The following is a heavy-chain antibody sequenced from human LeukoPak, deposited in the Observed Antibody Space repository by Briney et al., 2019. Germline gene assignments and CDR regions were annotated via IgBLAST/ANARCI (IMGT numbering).Heavy chain of an antibody. J-gene: IGHJ6*03. Sequence: ASGKVSCKASGGTFSSYAISWVRQAPGQGLEWMGRIIPILGIANYAQKFQGRVTITADKSTSTAYMELSGLRSEDTAVYYCARVGYGYSYAVYGDYYYYYYMDVWGKGTTVTVSS. CDR2: IIPILGIA. V-gene: IGHV1-69*04. CDR1: GGTFSSYA. CDR3: ARVGYGYSYAVYGDYYYYYYMDV. D-gene: IGHD5-18*01.